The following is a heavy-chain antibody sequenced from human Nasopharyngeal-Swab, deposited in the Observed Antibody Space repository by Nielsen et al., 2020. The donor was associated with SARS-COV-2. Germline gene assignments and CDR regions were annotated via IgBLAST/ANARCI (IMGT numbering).Heavy chain of an antibody. V-gene: IGHV4-31*03. J-gene: IGHJ4*02. CDR1: GGSISSGGYY. Sequence: LRLSCTVSGGSISSGGYYWSWIRQHPGKGLEWIGYIYYSGSTYYNPSLKRRVTISVDTSKNQFSLKLSSVTAADTAVYYCARARSTIFGVVQSFDYWGQGTLVTVSS. CDR3: ARARSTIFGVVQSFDY. CDR2: IYYSGST. D-gene: IGHD3-3*01.